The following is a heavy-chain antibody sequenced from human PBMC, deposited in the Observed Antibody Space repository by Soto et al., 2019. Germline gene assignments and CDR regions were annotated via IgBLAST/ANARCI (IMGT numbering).Heavy chain of an antibody. Sequence: VQLLESGGGLVQPGGSLRLSCAASGFRFSNYVMSWVRQPPGKGLEWLSAVSGSGETTYYADSVKGRFTISRDNSKNTLYLQMNSLRAEDTAVYYCAKAGWEEMATKFDYWGQGTLVTVSS. CDR2: VSGSGETT. CDR3: AKAGWEEMATKFDY. V-gene: IGHV3-23*01. J-gene: IGHJ4*02. CDR1: GFRFSNYV. D-gene: IGHD5-12*01.